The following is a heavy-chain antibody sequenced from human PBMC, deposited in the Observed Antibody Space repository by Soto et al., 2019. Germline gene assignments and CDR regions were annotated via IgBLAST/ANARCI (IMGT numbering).Heavy chain of an antibody. Sequence: ASVKVSCKASGYTFTSYGISWVRQAPGQGLEWMGWISAYNGNTNYAQKLQGRVTMTTDTSTSTAYMELRSLRSDDTAVYYCARAFCSSTSCYALYFDYWGQGTLVTVSS. D-gene: IGHD2-2*01. CDR2: ISAYNGNT. CDR1: GYTFTSYG. V-gene: IGHV1-18*01. J-gene: IGHJ4*02. CDR3: ARAFCSSTSCYALYFDY.